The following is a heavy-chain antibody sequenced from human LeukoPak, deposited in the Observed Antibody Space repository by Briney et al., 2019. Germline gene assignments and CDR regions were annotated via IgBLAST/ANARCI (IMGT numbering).Heavy chain of an antibody. D-gene: IGHD7-27*01. CDR2: ISGSGGST. CDR3: ARDPAWGAIDY. CDR1: GFTFSSYA. Sequence: GGSLRLSCAASGFTFSSYAMSWVRQAPGKGLEWVSAISGSGGSTYYADSVKGRFTVSRDNAKNSLYLQMSSLRAEDTAVYYCARDPAWGAIDYWGQGTLVTVSS. J-gene: IGHJ4*02. V-gene: IGHV3-23*01.